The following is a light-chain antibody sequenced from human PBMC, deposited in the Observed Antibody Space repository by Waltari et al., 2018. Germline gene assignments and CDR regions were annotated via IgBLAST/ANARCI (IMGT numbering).Light chain of an antibody. CDR3: QQYYVWPPIT. J-gene: IGKJ4*01. CDR2: GAS. V-gene: IGKV3-15*01. CDR1: QSVRTN. Sequence: VLLTQSPAPLSVSPGDTVILSCRASQSVRTNLAWYQQKAGQAPRTHIHGASTWAIGVPSRFSGSGSGSDFTLIISSLQSEDAAVYFCQQYYVWPPITFGGGTKLEI.